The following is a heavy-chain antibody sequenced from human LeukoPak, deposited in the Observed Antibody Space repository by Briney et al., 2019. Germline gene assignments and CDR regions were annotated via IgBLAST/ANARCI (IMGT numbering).Heavy chain of an antibody. CDR1: GFTFSSYG. CDR2: IWYDGSNK. J-gene: IGHJ4*02. CDR3: ARTIRGY. V-gene: IGHV3-33*01. D-gene: IGHD3-10*01. Sequence: GRSLRLSCAASGFTFSSYGMHWVRQAPGKGLEWVAVIWYDGSNKYYADSVKGRFTISRDDAKNSLYLQMNSLRVEDTAVYYCARTIRGYWGQGTLVTVSS.